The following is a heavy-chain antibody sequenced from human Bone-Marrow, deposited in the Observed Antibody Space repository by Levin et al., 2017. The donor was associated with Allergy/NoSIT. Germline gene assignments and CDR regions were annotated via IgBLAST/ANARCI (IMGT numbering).Heavy chain of an antibody. CDR3: AVRGLIVNAFDV. Sequence: GGSLRLSCAASGFTFRSYTMHWVRQAPGKGLDWVGVLSYDGSSNSYADSVKGRFTISRDNSKNTLYLQMNSLRPEDTAVYYCAVRGLIVNAFDVWGQGTMVTVSS. D-gene: IGHD3-10*01. V-gene: IGHV3-30-3*01. CDR1: GFTFRSYT. CDR2: LSYDGSSN. J-gene: IGHJ3*01.